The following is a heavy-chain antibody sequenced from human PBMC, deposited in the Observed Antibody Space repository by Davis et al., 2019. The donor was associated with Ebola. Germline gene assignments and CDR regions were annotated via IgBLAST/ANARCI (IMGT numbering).Heavy chain of an antibody. CDR3: IIAVAGLDY. CDR1: GFTFSSYG. V-gene: IGHV3-33*01. Sequence: GESLKISCAASGFTFSSYGMHWVRQVPGKALECVAMIWYDGSYKYYADSVEGRFTISRDNSKNTLYLQMNSLKTEDTAVYYCIIAVAGLDYWGQGTLVTVSS. CDR2: IWYDGSYK. J-gene: IGHJ4*02. D-gene: IGHD6-19*01.